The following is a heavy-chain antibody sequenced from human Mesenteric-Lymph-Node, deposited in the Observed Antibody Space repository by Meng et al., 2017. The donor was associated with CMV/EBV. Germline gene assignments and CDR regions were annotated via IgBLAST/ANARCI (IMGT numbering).Heavy chain of an antibody. V-gene: IGHV1-2*02. CDR3: ATAGIWNDVPDY. CDR1: GYTFTSYD. J-gene: IGHJ4*02. Sequence: ASVKVSCKASGYTFTSYDINWVRQATGQGLEWMGWMNPNSGGTNYAQKFQGRVTMTRDTSISTAYMELSRLRSDDTAVYYCATAGIWNDVPDYWGQGTLVTVSS. D-gene: IGHD1-1*01. CDR2: MNPNSGGT.